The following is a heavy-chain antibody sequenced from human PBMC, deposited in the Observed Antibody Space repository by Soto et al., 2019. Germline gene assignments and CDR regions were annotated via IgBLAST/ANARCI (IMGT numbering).Heavy chain of an antibody. Sequence: GASVKVSCTASGFTFTSSAVQWVRQARGQRLEWIGWIVVGSGNTNYAQKFQERVTITRDMSTSTAYMELSSLRSEDTAVYYCATSPYYHDSSGYPRDDYWGQGTLVTVPQ. J-gene: IGHJ4*02. CDR3: ATSPYYHDSSGYPRDDY. CDR1: GFTFTSSA. V-gene: IGHV1-58*01. CDR2: IVVGSGNT. D-gene: IGHD3-22*01.